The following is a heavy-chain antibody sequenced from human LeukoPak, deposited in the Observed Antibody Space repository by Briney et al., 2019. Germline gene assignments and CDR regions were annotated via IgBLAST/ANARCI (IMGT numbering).Heavy chain of an antibody. CDR3: ARGLRDRYGMDV. CDR1: GFTFSSCW. Sequence: PGGSLRLSCVASGFTFSSCWMHWVRQAPGKGLVWVSRIHRDGNNINYADFVQGRFTVSRDNAKNTLYLQMHSLRVEDTAMYYCARGLRDRYGMDVWGQGTTVTVSS. J-gene: IGHJ6*02. CDR2: IHRDGNNI. V-gene: IGHV3-74*01.